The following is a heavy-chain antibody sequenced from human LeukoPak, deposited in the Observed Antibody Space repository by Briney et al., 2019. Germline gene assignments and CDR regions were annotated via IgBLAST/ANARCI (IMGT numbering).Heavy chain of an antibody. D-gene: IGHD3-10*01. J-gene: IGHJ6*03. Sequence: SETLSLTCSVSSGSISSHYWSWIRQPPGKGLEWIGYIYYSGSTNYSPSLNSRVTISVDTSKNQFYLKLSSVTAADTAVYYCARGNLETYFYGSGSLKGSQGNRYYYYYMDVWGKGTTVTISS. CDR3: ARGNLETYFYGSGSLKGSQGNRYYYYYMDV. CDR2: IYYSGST. CDR1: SGSISSHY. V-gene: IGHV4-59*11.